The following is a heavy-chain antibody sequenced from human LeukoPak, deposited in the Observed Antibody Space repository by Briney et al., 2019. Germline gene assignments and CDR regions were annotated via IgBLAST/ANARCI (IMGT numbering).Heavy chain of an antibody. CDR2: INSRGITI. CDR1: GFTFSSYE. CDR3: ARDLVGMATIGAFDI. D-gene: IGHD5-24*01. J-gene: IGHJ3*02. Sequence: GGSLRLSCTASGFTFSSYEMNWVRQAPGKGLEWVSYINSRGITIYYADSVKGRFTISRDNAKNSLYLQMNSLRAEDTAVYYCARDLVGMATIGAFDIWGQGTMVTVSS. V-gene: IGHV3-48*03.